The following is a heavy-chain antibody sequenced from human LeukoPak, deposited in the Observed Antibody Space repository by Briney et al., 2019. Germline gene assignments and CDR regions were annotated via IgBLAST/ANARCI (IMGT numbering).Heavy chain of an antibody. V-gene: IGHV3-23*01. CDR2: ISGSGGST. Sequence: GGSLRLSCAASGFTFSSYAMNWVRQAPGKGLEWVSAISGSGGSTYYADSVKGRFTMTRDNPKNALYLQMNSLRTEDTAVYYCAKIPNFYDSSGYSPDFDYWGQGTLVTVSS. D-gene: IGHD3-22*01. J-gene: IGHJ4*02. CDR3: AKIPNFYDSSGYSPDFDY. CDR1: GFTFSSYA.